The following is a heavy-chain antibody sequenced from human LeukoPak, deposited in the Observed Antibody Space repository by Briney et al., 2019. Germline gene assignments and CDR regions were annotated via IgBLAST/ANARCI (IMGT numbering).Heavy chain of an antibody. V-gene: IGHV3-23*01. Sequence: GGSLRLSCAASGFTFSSYAMSCVRQAPGKGLEWVSAISGSGGTTYYADSVKGRFTISRDNSKNTLYMQMNSLRAADTAVYYCAKGPYYYGSGSYSPNYYYAMDVWGQGTTVTVSS. J-gene: IGHJ6*02. CDR1: GFTFSSYA. CDR3: AKGPYYYGSGSYSPNYYYAMDV. D-gene: IGHD3-10*01. CDR2: ISGSGGTT.